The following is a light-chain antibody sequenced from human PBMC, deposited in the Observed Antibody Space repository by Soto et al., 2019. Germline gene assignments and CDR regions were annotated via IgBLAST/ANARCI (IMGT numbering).Light chain of an antibody. CDR2: LGS. CDR1: QSLLHSNGYNY. Sequence: DIVMTQSPLSLPVTPGEPASISCRSSQSLLHSNGYNYLDWYLQKPGQSPQLLIYLGSNRASGVPDRFSGSGSGTDFTLKISRVEAEDVGVYYCMQALQTPRTVGQGTKVVIK. J-gene: IGKJ1*01. CDR3: MQALQTPRT. V-gene: IGKV2-28*01.